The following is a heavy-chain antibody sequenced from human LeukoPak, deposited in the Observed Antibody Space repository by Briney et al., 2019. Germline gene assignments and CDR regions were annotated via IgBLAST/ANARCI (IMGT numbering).Heavy chain of an antibody. CDR2: ISGST. CDR3: AKIVGTSCYTGIDY. CDR1: GFTFSSYG. D-gene: IGHD2-2*02. J-gene: IGHJ4*02. V-gene: IGHV3-23*01. Sequence: PGGPLRLSCAASGFTFSSYGMSWVRQVPGKGLEWVSGISGSTKYADSVKGRFTISRDNSKNTLYLQMNSLRAEDTAVYYCAKIVGTSCYTGIDYWGQGTLVTVSS.